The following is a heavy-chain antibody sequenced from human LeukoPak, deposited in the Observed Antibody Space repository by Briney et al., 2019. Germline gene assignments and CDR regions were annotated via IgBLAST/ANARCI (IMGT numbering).Heavy chain of an antibody. Sequence: GGSLRLSCAASGFTFSSYGMHWVRQAPVKGLEWVAVISYDGSNKYYADSVKGRFTISRDNSKNTLYLQMNSLRAEDTAVYYCAKGSYCSGGSCYYYYYGMVVWGKGTTVTVSS. D-gene: IGHD2-15*01. J-gene: IGHJ6*04. V-gene: IGHV3-30*18. CDR2: ISYDGSNK. CDR1: GFTFSSYG. CDR3: AKGSYCSGGSCYYYYYGMVV.